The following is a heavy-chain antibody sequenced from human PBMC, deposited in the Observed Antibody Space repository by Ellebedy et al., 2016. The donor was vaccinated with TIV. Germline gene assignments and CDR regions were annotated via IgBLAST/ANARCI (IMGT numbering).Heavy chain of an antibody. J-gene: IGHJ5*02. Sequence: GESLKISCAASGFSFRSYWMSLVRQAPGKGLEWVANIYQDGGVQYYVDSVKGRFTISRDNADNSLFLQMNSLRAEDTAVYYCARRGSYGDYAVQINSWLDTWGRGTLVAVSS. V-gene: IGHV3-7*01. D-gene: IGHD4-17*01. CDR1: GFSFRSYW. CDR3: ARRGSYGDYAVQINSWLDT. CDR2: IYQDGGVQ.